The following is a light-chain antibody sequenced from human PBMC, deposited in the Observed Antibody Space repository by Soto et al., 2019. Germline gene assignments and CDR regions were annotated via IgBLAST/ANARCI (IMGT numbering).Light chain of an antibody. V-gene: IGLV2-23*02. CDR1: SSDVGSYNF. Sequence: CALTQPASVYGSPGQSITISCTRTSSDVGSYNFVSWYQQHPGEVPKVMIYEVSKRPSGVSDRFSGSKSGNTVSLTISGLQAEDEADYYCCADAGRSTYVFGTGTKVTVL. CDR3: CADAGRSTYV. CDR2: EVS. J-gene: IGLJ1*01.